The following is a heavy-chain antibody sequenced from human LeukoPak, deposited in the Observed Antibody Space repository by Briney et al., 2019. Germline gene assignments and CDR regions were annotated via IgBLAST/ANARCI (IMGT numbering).Heavy chain of an antibody. D-gene: IGHD2-2*03. CDR2: ISDDGSNK. Sequence: PGGSLRLSCAASGFTFSSYAMHWVRQAPGKGLEWVAVISDDGSNKYYADSVKGRFTISRDNSKNTLYLQMNSLRPEDTAVYYCARVDDLDAFDIWGQGTMVTVSS. V-gene: IGHV3-30*04. J-gene: IGHJ3*02. CDR1: GFTFSSYA. CDR3: ARVDDLDAFDI.